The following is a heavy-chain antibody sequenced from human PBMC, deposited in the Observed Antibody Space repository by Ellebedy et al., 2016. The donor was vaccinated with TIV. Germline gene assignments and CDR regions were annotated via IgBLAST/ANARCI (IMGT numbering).Heavy chain of an antibody. Sequence: ASVKVSCKASGCTFTGYYMHWVRQAPGQGLEWMGWINPNSGGTNYPQKCQGRVTMTRDTSISTAYMELSRLRSDDTAVYYCARVHLFGWNDKGLDPWGQGTLVTVSS. D-gene: IGHD1-1*01. CDR1: GCTFTGYY. J-gene: IGHJ5*02. V-gene: IGHV1-2*02. CDR3: ARVHLFGWNDKGLDP. CDR2: INPNSGGT.